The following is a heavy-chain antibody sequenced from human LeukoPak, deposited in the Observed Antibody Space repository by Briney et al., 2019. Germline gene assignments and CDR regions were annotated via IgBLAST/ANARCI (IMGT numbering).Heavy chain of an antibody. D-gene: IGHD3-22*01. CDR1: GFTFSSYA. J-gene: IGHJ5*02. CDR2: ISYDGSNK. CDR3: ARDAGHEYYYDSSGYSNWFDP. V-gene: IGHV3-30-3*01. Sequence: GGSLRLSCAASGFTFSSYAMHWVRQAPGKGLEWVAVISYDGSNKYYADPVKGRFTISRDNSKNTLYLQMNSLRAEDTAVYYCARDAGHEYYYDSSGYSNWFDPWGQGTLVTVSS.